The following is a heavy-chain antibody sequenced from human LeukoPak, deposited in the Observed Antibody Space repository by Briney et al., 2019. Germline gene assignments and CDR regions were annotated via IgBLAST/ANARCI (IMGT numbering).Heavy chain of an antibody. J-gene: IGHJ3*01. CDR3: ARPTSVGASFGALDF. V-gene: IGHV3-30*04. D-gene: IGHD1-26*01. CDR1: GFTFSDYA. Sequence: GGSLRLSCAASGFTFSDYAMHWVRQAPGKGLEWLAVISYDGIQKYYADSVKGRFTISRDNSKNMLYLQMDSLGDDDTALYFCARPTSVGASFGALDFWGQGSMVTVSS. CDR2: ISYDGIQK.